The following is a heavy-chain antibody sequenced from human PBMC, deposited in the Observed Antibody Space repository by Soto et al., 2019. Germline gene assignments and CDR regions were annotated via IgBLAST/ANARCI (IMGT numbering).Heavy chain of an antibody. J-gene: IGHJ6*02. CDR2: ISAYNGNT. V-gene: IGHV1-18*01. CDR3: ARGSRAPRDRPPLYYYYGMDV. D-gene: IGHD6-6*01. CDR1: GYTFTSYG. Sequence: QVQLVQSGAEVKKPGASVKVSCKASGYTFTSYGISWVRQAPGQGLEWMGWISAYNGNTNYAQKLQGRVTMTTDTSTSTAYMELRSLRSDDTAVYYCARGSRAPRDRPPLYYYYGMDVWGQGTTVTVSS.